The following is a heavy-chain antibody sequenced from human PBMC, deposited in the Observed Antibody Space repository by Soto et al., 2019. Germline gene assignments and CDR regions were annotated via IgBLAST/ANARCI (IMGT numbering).Heavy chain of an antibody. J-gene: IGHJ6*02. V-gene: IGHV1-18*01. Sequence: QVQLVQSGAEVKKPGASVKVSCKASGYTFTSYGISWVRQAPGQGLEWMGWISAYNGNTNYAQKLQGRVTMTTDTSTSTAYMELRSLRSDATAVYYCARDPRRRSSGWYYWYYGMDVWGQGTTVTVSS. CDR1: GYTFTSYG. D-gene: IGHD6-19*01. CDR3: ARDPRRRSSGWYYWYYGMDV. CDR2: ISAYNGNT.